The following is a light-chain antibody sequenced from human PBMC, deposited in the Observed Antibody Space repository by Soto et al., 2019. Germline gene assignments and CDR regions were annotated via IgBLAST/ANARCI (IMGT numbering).Light chain of an antibody. V-gene: IGLV1-51*01. J-gene: IGLJ1*01. Sequence: QSVLTEPPSVSAAPGQRVTISCSGSSSNIGNNYVSWYQQLPGTAPKLLIYDNNKRPSGIPDRFSGSQSGTSATLGITALQTGDEADYYCGTWDSSLSAGVFGTGTKLTVL. CDR2: DNN. CDR1: SSNIGNNY. CDR3: GTWDSSLSAGV.